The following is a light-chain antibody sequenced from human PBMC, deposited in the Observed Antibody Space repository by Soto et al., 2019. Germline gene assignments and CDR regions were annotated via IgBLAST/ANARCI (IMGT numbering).Light chain of an antibody. J-gene: IGKJ1*01. CDR2: GAS. Sequence: EIVLTQPPGPLSVSPGDRVTLSCRASQTVNNNYLAWYQQKPGQAPRLLIYGASTPATGTPARFSGSGSGTDFTLTVSRLEPEDFALYYCQQYGGSAPWTFGPWTKVDMK. CDR1: QTVNNNY. V-gene: IGKV3-20*01. CDR3: QQYGGSAPWT.